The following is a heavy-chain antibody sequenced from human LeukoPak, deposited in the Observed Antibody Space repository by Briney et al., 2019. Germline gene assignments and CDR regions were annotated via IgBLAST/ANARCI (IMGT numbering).Heavy chain of an antibody. CDR2: IIPIFGTA. CDR3: ARSARITIFGVAHDAFDI. CDR1: GGTFSSYA. J-gene: IGHJ3*02. V-gene: IGHV1-69*13. D-gene: IGHD3-3*01. Sequence: SVKVSCKASGGTFSSYAISWVRQAPGQGLEWMGGIIPIFGTANYAQKFQGRVTVTADESTSTAYMELSSLRSEDTAVYYCARSARITIFGVAHDAFDIWGQGTMVTVSS.